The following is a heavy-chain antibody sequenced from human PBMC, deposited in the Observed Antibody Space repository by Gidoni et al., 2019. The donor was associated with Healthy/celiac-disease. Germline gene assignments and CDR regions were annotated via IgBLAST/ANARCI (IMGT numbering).Heavy chain of an antibody. Sequence: QVQLQQWGAGLLKPSETLSLTCAVYGGSFSGYYWSWIRQPPGKGLEWIGEINHSGSTNYNPSLKSRVTISVDTSKNQFSLKLSSVTAADTAVYYCARGRGIAAPIAAGGDYWGQGTLVTVSS. CDR3: ARGRGIAAPIAAGGDY. V-gene: IGHV4-34*01. CDR2: INHSGST. CDR1: GGSFSGYY. D-gene: IGHD6-13*01. J-gene: IGHJ4*02.